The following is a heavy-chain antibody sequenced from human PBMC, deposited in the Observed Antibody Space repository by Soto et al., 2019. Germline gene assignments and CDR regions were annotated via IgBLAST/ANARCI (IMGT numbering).Heavy chain of an antibody. J-gene: IGHJ4*02. V-gene: IGHV4-61*01. Sequence: QVQLQESGPGLVKPSATLSLTCAVSGGSISTARHYWSWIRQPPGKGLEWIGYIYYSGTTNSNPSLKTRVTMSVDTSKNQFSLKLSSVAAADTAVYYCARGRDGSWGFDYWGQGSLVTVSS. D-gene: IGHD3-16*01. CDR3: ARGRDGSWGFDY. CDR1: GGSISTARHY. CDR2: IYYSGTT.